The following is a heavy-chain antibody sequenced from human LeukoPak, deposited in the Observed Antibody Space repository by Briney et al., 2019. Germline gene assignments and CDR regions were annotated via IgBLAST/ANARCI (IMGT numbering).Heavy chain of an antibody. Sequence: GGSLRLSCAASGFTFSSHAMSWVRQAPGKGLEWVSSVRGSGGSTYYPDPVKGRFTICRDNSKNSLYLQMNRLRAEDTAVYYCAKDLYGSGSYYEFEYWGQGTLVTVSS. V-gene: IGHV3-23*01. CDR3: AKDLYGSGSYYEFEY. CDR2: VRGSGGST. J-gene: IGHJ4*02. D-gene: IGHD3-10*01. CDR1: GFTFSSHA.